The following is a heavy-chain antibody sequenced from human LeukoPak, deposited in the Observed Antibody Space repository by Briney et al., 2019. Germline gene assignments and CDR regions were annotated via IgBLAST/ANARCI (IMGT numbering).Heavy chain of an antibody. D-gene: IGHD3-22*01. CDR2: ISWNSGSI. V-gene: IGHV3-9*03. Sequence: PGRSLRLSCAASGFTFDDYAMHWVRQAPGKGLEWVSGISWNSGSIGYADSVKGRFTISRDNAKNSLYLQMSSLRAEDMALYYCAKGISSGYPDAFDIWGQGTMVTVSS. CDR1: GFTFDDYA. J-gene: IGHJ3*02. CDR3: AKGISSGYPDAFDI.